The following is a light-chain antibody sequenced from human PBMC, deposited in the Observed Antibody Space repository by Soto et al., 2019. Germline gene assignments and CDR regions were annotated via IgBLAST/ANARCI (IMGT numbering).Light chain of an antibody. Sequence: IQLTQSPSSLSASVGDRVSITCRVSQDIKTYLAWYQQKQGKAPKLLISGTFTLQSGVPSRFNGSGSGTDFTLTISRLQPEDFATYYRQHLNNYPPFTFGPGTKVDLE. CDR3: QHLNNYPPFT. CDR1: QDIKTY. CDR2: GTF. V-gene: IGKV1-9*01. J-gene: IGKJ3*01.